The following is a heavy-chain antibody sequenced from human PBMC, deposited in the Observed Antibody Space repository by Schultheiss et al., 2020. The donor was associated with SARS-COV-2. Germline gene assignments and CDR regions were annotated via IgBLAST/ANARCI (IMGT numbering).Heavy chain of an antibody. Sequence: GGSLRLSCAASGFTFSSYGMHWVRQAPGKGLEWVAVISYDGSNKYYADSVKGRFTISRDNSKNTLYLQMNSLRAEDTAVYYCAKLGGTDGGVDYWGQGTLVTVSS. V-gene: IGHV3-30*18. CDR3: AKLGGTDGGVDY. CDR1: GFTFSSYG. CDR2: ISYDGSNK. J-gene: IGHJ4*02. D-gene: IGHD3-16*01.